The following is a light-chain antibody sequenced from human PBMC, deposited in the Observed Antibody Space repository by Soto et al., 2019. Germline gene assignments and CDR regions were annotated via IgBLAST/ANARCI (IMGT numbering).Light chain of an antibody. CDR3: TSFISRTSPIL. Sequence: QSALAQPASVSGSPGQSITISCSGSANDYVSWYQHPPGKAPRLLLYEVTHRPSGVSHRFSGSKSGNTASLTISGLQPEDEAHYYCTSFISRTSPILFGGGTQLTVL. CDR2: EVT. CDR1: ANDY. V-gene: IGLV2-14*01. J-gene: IGLJ2*01.